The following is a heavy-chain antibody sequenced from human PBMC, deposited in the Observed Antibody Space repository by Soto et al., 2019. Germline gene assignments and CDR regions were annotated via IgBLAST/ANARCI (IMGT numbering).Heavy chain of an antibody. Sequence: QVQLQQWGAGLLKPSETLSLTCAVYGGSFSGYYWSWIRQPPGKGLEWIGEINHSGSTNYNPSLKSRVTISVDTSKTQFSLKLSSVTAADTAVYYCARVNPKYSGSGCSDYWGQGTLVTVSS. CDR2: INHSGST. CDR3: ARVNPKYSGSGCSDY. V-gene: IGHV4-34*01. D-gene: IGHD6-6*01. CDR1: GGSFSGYY. J-gene: IGHJ4*02.